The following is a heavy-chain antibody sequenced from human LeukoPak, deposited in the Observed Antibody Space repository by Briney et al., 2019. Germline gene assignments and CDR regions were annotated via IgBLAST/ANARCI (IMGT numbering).Heavy chain of an antibody. V-gene: IGHV1-69*13. CDR3: ARDVYGGNYDAFDI. CDR1: GGTFSSYA. D-gene: IGHD4-23*01. J-gene: IGHJ3*02. CDR2: IIPTFGTA. Sequence: ASVKVSCKASGGTFSSYAISWVRQAPGQGLEWMGGIIPTFGTANYAQKFQGRVTITADESTSTAYMELSSLRSEDTAVYYCARDVYGGNYDAFDIWGQGTMVTVSS.